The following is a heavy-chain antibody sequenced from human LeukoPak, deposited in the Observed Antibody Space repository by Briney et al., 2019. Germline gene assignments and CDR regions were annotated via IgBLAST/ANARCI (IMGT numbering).Heavy chain of an antibody. D-gene: IGHD3-22*01. V-gene: IGHV4-39*01. CDR2: IYYSGST. Sequence: SETLSLTCTVSGGSISSRSYYWGWIRQPPGKGLEWIGSIYYSGSTYYNPSLKSRVTISVDTSKNQFSLKLSSVTAADTAVYYCARPPYYYDSSGSLWGQGTLVTVSS. CDR1: GGSISSRSYY. CDR3: ARPPYYYDSSGSL. J-gene: IGHJ4*02.